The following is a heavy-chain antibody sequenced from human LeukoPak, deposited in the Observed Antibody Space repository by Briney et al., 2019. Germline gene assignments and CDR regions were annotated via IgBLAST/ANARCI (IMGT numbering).Heavy chain of an antibody. J-gene: IGHJ4*02. CDR3: ARGTDDYKFDF. Sequence: PSETLSLTCTVSGGSISSYYWNWLRQSPGKGLEWIGYIYYSGGTKYNPSLKSRVTISLDLSKSQFSLKLSSVFAADTAIYYCARGTDDYKFDFWGQGALVTVSS. D-gene: IGHD5-24*01. V-gene: IGHV4-59*01. CDR2: IYYSGGT. CDR1: GGSISSYY.